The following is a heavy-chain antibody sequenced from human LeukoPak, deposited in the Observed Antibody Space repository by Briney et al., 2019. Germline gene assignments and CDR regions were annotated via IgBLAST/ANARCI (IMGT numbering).Heavy chain of an antibody. CDR2: IYPGDSDT. CDR3: ARRYSTGGFDD. D-gene: IGHD6-25*01. V-gene: IGHV5-51*01. J-gene: IGHJ4*02. CDR1: GYTFTSYW. Sequence: GESLNISCKGSGYTFTSYWIGWVRQVPGKGLEWMGIIYPGDSDTRYSPSFQGQVTISADKSISTAYLQWSSLKASDSAMYYCARRYSTGGFDDWGQGTLVTVSS.